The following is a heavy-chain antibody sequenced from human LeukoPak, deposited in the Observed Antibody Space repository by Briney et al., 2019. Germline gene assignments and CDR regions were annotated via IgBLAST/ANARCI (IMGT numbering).Heavy chain of an antibody. J-gene: IGHJ4*02. Sequence: GGSLRLSCAASGFTFSSYGMHWVRQAPGKGLEWVAVISYDGSNKYYADSVKGRFTISRDNSKNTLYLQMNSLRAEDTAVYYCARIYSSSWDLDYWGQGALV. CDR1: GFTFSSYG. CDR3: ARIYSSSWDLDY. V-gene: IGHV3-30*03. CDR2: ISYDGSNK. D-gene: IGHD6-13*01.